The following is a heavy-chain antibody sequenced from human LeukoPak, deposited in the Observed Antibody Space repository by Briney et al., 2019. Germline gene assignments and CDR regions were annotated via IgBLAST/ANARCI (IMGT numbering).Heavy chain of an antibody. J-gene: IGHJ6*02. D-gene: IGHD3-16*01. CDR1: GFTFSSYA. Sequence: GGCLRLSCAVSGFTFSSYAMDWVRQAPGKGLEWVAVISYDGSNKYYADSVKGRFTISRDNSKNTLYLQMNSLRAEDTAVYYCARVTIPWAYYYSYGMDVWGQGTTVTVSS. CDR2: ISYDGSNK. V-gene: IGHV3-30-3*01. CDR3: ARVTIPWAYYYSYGMDV.